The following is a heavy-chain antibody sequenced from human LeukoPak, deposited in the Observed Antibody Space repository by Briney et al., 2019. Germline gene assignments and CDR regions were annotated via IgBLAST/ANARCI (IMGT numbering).Heavy chain of an antibody. CDR2: ITSSSETI. V-gene: IGHV3-48*02. J-gene: IGHJ1*01. D-gene: IGHD2-15*01. CDR3: TGGFGGSWYPPPFQH. CDR1: GFSFSNYN. Sequence: PGGSLRLSCAASGFSFSNYNMLWVRQAPGKGLEWVSYITSSSETIYYADSVKGRFTISRDNAKNSLYLQMNSLRDEDAALYYCTGGFGGSWYPPPFQHLGQGTLGT.